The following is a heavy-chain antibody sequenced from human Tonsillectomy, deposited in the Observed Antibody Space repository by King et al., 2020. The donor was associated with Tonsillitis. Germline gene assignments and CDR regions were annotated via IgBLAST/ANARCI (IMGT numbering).Heavy chain of an antibody. D-gene: IGHD3-16*02. Sequence: QLVQSGAEVKKPGESLRISCKGSGYIYTSFWIIWVRQMPGKGLEWMGRINPSDSYTDYSPSFQGHVTISSDKSISTAYLQWSSLKASDTGMYYCARFIMMTCGGIIVGNWFDSWGQGTLVTVPS. CDR2: INPSDSYT. J-gene: IGHJ5*01. CDR3: ARFIMMTCGGIIVGNWFDS. V-gene: IGHV5-10-1*03. CDR1: GYIYTSFW.